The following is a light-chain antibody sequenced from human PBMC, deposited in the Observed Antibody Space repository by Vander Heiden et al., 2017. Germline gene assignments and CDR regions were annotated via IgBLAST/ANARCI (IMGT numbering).Light chain of an antibody. J-gene: IGKJ2*01. V-gene: IGKV3-20*01. CDR3: QHYGNSPFT. CDR2: GGS. Sequence: EMLLTQSLGTLSLPPGERATLSCRASQSVSDNKLAWYQQKPGQAPRLLMYGGSNRATGIPDRFSGSGSGTDFTLIISRLEPEDIAVYFCQHYGNSPFTFGPGTKVEIK. CDR1: QSVSDNK.